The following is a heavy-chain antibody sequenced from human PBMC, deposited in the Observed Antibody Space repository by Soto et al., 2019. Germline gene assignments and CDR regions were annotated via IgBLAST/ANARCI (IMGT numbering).Heavy chain of an antibody. CDR2: INPNSGGT. CDR3: ARLQRIVGATAH. D-gene: IGHD1-26*01. V-gene: IGHV1-2*02. CDR1: GYTFTVYY. J-gene: IGHJ4*02. Sequence: ASVKVSCKASGYTFTVYYMHWVRQAPGQGLEWMGWINPNSGGTNYAQKFQGRVTMTRDTSISTAYMELSRMRSDDTAVYYCARLQRIVGATAHCGQGTLVTVYS.